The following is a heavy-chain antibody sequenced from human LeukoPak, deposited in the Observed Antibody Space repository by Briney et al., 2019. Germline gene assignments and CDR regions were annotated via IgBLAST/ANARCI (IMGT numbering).Heavy chain of an antibody. CDR2: INPSGGST. J-gene: IGHJ4*02. Sequence: ASVKVSCKASGYTFTSYYMHWVRQAPGQGLEWMGIINPSGGSTSYAQKFQGRVTMTRDTSTSTVYMELSSLRSEDAAVYYCARIYGDYDPFDYWGQGTLVTVSS. V-gene: IGHV1-46*01. CDR1: GYTFTSYY. CDR3: ARIYGDYDPFDY. D-gene: IGHD4-17*01.